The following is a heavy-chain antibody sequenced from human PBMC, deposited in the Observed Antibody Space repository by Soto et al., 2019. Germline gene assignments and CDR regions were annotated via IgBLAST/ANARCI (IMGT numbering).Heavy chain of an antibody. D-gene: IGHD6-13*01. J-gene: IGHJ4*02. CDR3: AKAKYSSSWWAVDY. V-gene: IGHV3-23*01. CDR1: GFTFGSYA. Sequence: EVQLLESGDGFIQPGGSLRLSCAASGFTFGSYAMSWVRQAPGKGLEWVSSTSASGGTTYYADSVKGRSTISRDNSKNMLYLEMNSLRVEDTAVYYCAKAKYSSSWWAVDYWGQGTLVTVSS. CDR2: TSASGGTT.